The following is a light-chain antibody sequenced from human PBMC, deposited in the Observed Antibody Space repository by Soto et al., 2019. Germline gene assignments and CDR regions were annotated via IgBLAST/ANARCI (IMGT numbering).Light chain of an antibody. CDR2: AAA. J-gene: IGKJ1*01. Sequence: DVQVTQSPASLSASVGDRVNISCRTSRGIYNYLAWYQQKSGQIPKLLINAAASLRSGVPSRFSGSGSGTDFTLSISSLQPEDVATYYCQKYDSAPRTFGQGTKVDIK. CDR3: QKYDSAPRT. V-gene: IGKV1-27*01. CDR1: RGIYNY.